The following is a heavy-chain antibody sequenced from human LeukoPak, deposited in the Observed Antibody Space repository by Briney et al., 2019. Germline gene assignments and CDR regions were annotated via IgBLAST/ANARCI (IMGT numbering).Heavy chain of an antibody. Sequence: PSETLSLTCNVSGGSISGYYWSWIRQPPDKGLEWIGYIFYSGSTNYNPSLESRVTLSVDASKNQFSLRVTSVTAADTAVYYCARGPNLTGYAFDIWGQGTMVTVSS. V-gene: IGHV4-59*12. CDR3: ARGPNLTGYAFDI. CDR2: IFYSGST. J-gene: IGHJ3*02. CDR1: GGSISGYY. D-gene: IGHD3-9*01.